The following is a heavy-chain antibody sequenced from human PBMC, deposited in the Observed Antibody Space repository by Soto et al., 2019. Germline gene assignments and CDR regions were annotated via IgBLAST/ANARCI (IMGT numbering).Heavy chain of an antibody. V-gene: IGHV1-69*01. CDR2: IIPIPGTA. D-gene: IGHD2-2*01. Sequence: QVQLVQSGAEVKKPGSSVKVSCKASGGTFGSYAISWVRQAPGQGLEWMGGIIPIPGTANYAQKFQGRVTIAADESTSTAYMELGSLRSEDTAVYHCARSQGSSTSLEIYYYYYYGMAVWGQGTTVTVSS. J-gene: IGHJ6*02. CDR3: ARSQGSSTSLEIYYYYYYGMAV. CDR1: GGTFGSYA.